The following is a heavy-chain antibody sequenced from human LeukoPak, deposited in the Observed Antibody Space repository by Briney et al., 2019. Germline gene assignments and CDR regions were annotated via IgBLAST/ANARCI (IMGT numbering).Heavy chain of an antibody. CDR2: VYPSGTT. CDR3: ARDRSSGWTAEFDF. J-gene: IGHJ4*02. Sequence: SETLSLTCSVSGASVNNYFWAWIRQSAGRGLEWIGRVYPSGTTNYNPSLQSRVTMSVDTSKNQFSLRLKSVTAADTAIYYCARDRSSGWTAEFDFWGQGTLVTVSS. CDR1: GASVNNYF. V-gene: IGHV4-4*07. D-gene: IGHD6-19*01.